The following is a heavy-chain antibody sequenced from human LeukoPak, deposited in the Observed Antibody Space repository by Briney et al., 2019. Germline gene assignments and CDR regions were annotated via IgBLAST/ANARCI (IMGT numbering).Heavy chain of an antibody. V-gene: IGHV3-30*18. CDR3: AKLGAVHFDY. CDR2: ISYDGSNK. J-gene: IGHJ4*02. CDR1: GFTFSSYG. Sequence: GRSLRLSCAVSGFTFSSYGMHWVRQAPGKGLEWVAVISYDGSNKYYADSVKGRFTISRDNSKNTLYLQMNSLRAEDTAVYYCAKLGAVHFDYWGQGTLVTVSS. D-gene: IGHD1-26*01.